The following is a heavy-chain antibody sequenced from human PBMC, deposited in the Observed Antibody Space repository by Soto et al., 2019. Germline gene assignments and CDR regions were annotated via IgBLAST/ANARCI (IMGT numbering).Heavy chain of an antibody. J-gene: IGHJ3*02. CDR2: ISSSSSYI. D-gene: IGHD6-13*01. V-gene: IGHV3-21*01. CDR3: ARVAGAGTVEDAFDI. Sequence: GGSLRLSCAASGFTFSSYSMNWVRQAPGKGLEWVSSISSSSSYIYYADSVKGRFTISRDNAKNSLYLQMNSLRAEDTAVYYCARVAGAGTVEDAFDIWGQGTMVTVSS. CDR1: GFTFSSYS.